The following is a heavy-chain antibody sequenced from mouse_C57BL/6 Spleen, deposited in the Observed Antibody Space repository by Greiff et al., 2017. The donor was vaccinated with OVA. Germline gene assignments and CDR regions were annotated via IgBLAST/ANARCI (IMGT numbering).Heavy chain of an antibody. V-gene: IGHV1-80*01. CDR2: IYPGDGDT. D-gene: IGHD2-4*01. CDR1: GYAFSSYW. Sequence: VQLQQSGAELVKPGASVKISCKASGYAFSSYWMNWVKQRPGKGLEWIGHIYPGDGDTNYNGKFKGKATLTADKSSSTAYMQLSSLTSEDAAVYFGGRSDDYDKGAFDYWGQGTTLTVSS. J-gene: IGHJ2*01. CDR3: GRSDDYDKGAFDY.